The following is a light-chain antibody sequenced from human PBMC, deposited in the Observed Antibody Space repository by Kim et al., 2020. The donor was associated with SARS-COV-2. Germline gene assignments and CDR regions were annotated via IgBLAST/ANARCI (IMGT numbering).Light chain of an antibody. CDR3: QAWDSSTDGV. J-gene: IGLJ2*01. CDR2: QDS. V-gene: IGLV3-1*01. CDR1: KLGDKY. Sequence: YELTQPPSVSVSPGQTASITCSGDKLGDKYACWYQQKPGQAPVLVIYQDSKRPSGSPERFSGSNSGNTATLTISGTQARDEADYYCQAWDSSTDGVFGG.